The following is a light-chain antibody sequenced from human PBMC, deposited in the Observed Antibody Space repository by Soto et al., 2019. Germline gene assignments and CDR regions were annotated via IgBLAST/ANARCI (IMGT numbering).Light chain of an antibody. CDR1: QSVSSN. CDR3: QQYNNWPRT. V-gene: IGKV3-15*01. Sequence: EIVLTQSPATLSLSPGARAPLSCRASQSVSSNYLAWYQQKPGQAPRLLIYGASTRATGIPARFSGSGSGTEFTLTISSLQSEDFAVYYCQQYNNWPRTFGQGTKVDIK. J-gene: IGKJ1*01. CDR2: GAS.